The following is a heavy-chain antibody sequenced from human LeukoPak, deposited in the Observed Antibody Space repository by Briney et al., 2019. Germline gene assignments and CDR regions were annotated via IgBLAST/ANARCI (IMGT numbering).Heavy chain of an antibody. J-gene: IGHJ3*02. V-gene: IGHV3-21*01. CDR1: GFTFSAYS. D-gene: IGHD1-26*01. Sequence: GGSLRLSCAASGFTFSAYSLNWVRQAPGKGLEWISSISFSGTYIYYADSVQGRITISRDNAKNTLYLQMNSLRAEDTAVYYCAREIVGATSADAFDIWGQGTMVTVSS. CDR3: AREIVGATSADAFDI. CDR2: ISFSGTYI.